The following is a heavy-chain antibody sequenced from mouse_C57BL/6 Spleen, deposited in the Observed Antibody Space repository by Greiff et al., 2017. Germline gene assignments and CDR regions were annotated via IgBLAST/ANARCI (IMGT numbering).Heavy chain of an antibody. D-gene: IGHD2-1*01. CDR3: ARDYYGNYENAMDY. V-gene: IGHV1-19*01. Sequence: EVQLQQSGPVLVKPGASVKMSCKASGYTFTDYYMNWVKQSHGKSLEWIGVINPYNGGTSYNQQFKGKATLTVDKSSSTAYMELNSLTSEDSAVYYSARDYYGNYENAMDYWGQGTSVTVSS. CDR2: INPYNGGT. CDR1: GYTFTDYY. J-gene: IGHJ4*01.